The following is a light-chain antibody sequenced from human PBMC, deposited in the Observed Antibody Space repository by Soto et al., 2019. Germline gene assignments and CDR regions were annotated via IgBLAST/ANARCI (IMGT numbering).Light chain of an antibody. CDR1: QTVSNNY. J-gene: IGKJ5*01. CDR2: GTS. V-gene: IGKV3-20*01. Sequence: EIVLTQSPGTLSLSPGASAPLSCRASQTVSNNYLAWYQQKPGQAPRLLIYGTSSRITGVPDRYSGSGSGTDFTLTISRLEPEDFAVYYCQQYGSSPRITFGQGTRLE. CDR3: QQYGSSPRIT.